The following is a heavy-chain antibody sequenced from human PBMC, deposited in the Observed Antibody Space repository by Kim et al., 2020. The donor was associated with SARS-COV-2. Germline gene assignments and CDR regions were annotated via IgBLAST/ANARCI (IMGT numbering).Heavy chain of an antibody. J-gene: IGHJ5*02. CDR3: VRGIPSA. D-gene: IGHD2-21*01. CDR2: GSAK. V-gene: IGHV3-7*04. Sequence: GSAKFYGDPGKGRFSISRDNAKNSLFLQMNSLRAEDTAVYYCVRGIPSAWGQGTLVTVSS.